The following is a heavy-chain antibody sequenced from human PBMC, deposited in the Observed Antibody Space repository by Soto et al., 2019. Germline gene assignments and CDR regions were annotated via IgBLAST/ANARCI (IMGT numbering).Heavy chain of an antibody. CDR2: ISGSGGST. D-gene: IGHD3-22*01. CDR3: AKDQGGYYDSSGYPSNYFDY. V-gene: IGHV3-23*01. CDR1: GFTFSSYA. J-gene: IGHJ4*02. Sequence: EVQLLESGGGLVQPGGSLRLSCAASGFTFSSYAMSWVRQAPGKGLEWVSAISGSGGSTYYADSVKGRFTISRDNSKNTLYLQMNSLRAEDAAVYYCAKDQGGYYDSSGYPSNYFDYWGQGTLVTVSS.